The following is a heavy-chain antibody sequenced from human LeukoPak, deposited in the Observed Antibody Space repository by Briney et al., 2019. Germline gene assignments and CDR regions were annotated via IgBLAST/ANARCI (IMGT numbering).Heavy chain of an antibody. CDR2: MYYSGST. CDR1: GVCISSGDYY. D-gene: IGHD3-22*01. V-gene: IGHV4-30-4*01. CDR3: ARPYYYDSRIDP. J-gene: IGHJ5*02. Sequence: SQTLSLTCTVSGVCISSGDYYWSWIRQPPGKGLEWIGYMYYSGSTYYNPSLKSRVTISADTSKNQFSLKLSSVTAADTAVYYCARPYYYDSRIDPWGQGTLVTVSS.